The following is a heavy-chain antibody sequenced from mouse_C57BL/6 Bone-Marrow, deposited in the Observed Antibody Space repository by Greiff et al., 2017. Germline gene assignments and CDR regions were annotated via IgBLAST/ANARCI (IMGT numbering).Heavy chain of an antibody. V-gene: IGHV1-64*01. J-gene: IGHJ2*01. CDR3: ARSSYYGSSYVY. CDR1: GYTFTSYW. Sequence: QVQLKQPGAELVKPGASVKLSCKASGYTFTSYWMHWVKQRPGQGLEWIGMFHPNSGSTTYNEKFKSKATLTVDKSSSTAYMQLSSLTSEDSAVDCCARSSYYGSSYVYWGQGTTLTVSS. CDR2: FHPNSGST. D-gene: IGHD1-1*01.